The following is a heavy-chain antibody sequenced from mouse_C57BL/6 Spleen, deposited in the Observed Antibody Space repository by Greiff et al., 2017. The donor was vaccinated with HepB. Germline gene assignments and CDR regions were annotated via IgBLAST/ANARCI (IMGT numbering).Heavy chain of an antibody. D-gene: IGHD1-1*01. Sequence: EVQGVESGGGLVKPGGSLKLSCAASGFTFSDYGMHWVRQAPEKGLEWVAYISSGSSTLYYADTVKGRLTISRDNAKNTMSLQMTSLRSEDTAMYYCARGDYYGSSPYAMDYWGQGTSVTVSS. CDR3: ARGDYYGSSPYAMDY. CDR2: ISSGSSTL. CDR1: GFTFSDYG. J-gene: IGHJ4*01. V-gene: IGHV5-17*01.